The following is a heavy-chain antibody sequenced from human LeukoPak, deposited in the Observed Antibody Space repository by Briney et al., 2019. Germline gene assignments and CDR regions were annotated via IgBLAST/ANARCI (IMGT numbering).Heavy chain of an antibody. CDR1: GFTFRNFA. V-gene: IGHV3-23*01. CDR2: IHAGGDST. J-gene: IGHJ3*01. Sequence: PGGSLRLSCIASGFTFRNFAMMWVRHAPGKGVEWVSAIHAGGDSTVYADAVRGRFTISRDNSNNALYLQMNELRADDTAVYYCARDPNGDYIGAFDFWGQGTMVTVS. D-gene: IGHD4-17*01. CDR3: ARDPNGDYIGAFDF.